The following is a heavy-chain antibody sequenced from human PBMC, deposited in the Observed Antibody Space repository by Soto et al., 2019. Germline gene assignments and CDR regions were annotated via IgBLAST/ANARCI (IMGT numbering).Heavy chain of an antibody. CDR1: GYSFTSYW. D-gene: IGHD4-4*01. CDR3: ARRATANYYYYGMDV. CDR2: IYPGDSDT. J-gene: IGHJ6*02. Sequence: GKSLKISCQGFGYSFTSYWIGWVRQRPFKGLEWMGIIYPGDSDTRYSPSFQGQVTISADKSISTAYLQWSSLKASDTAMYYCARRATANYYYYGMDVWGQGTTVTVSS. V-gene: IGHV5-51*01.